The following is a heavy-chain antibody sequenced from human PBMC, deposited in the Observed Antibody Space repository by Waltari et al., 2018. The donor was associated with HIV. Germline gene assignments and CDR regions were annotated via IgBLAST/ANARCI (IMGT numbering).Heavy chain of an antibody. CDR2: IYYSGTT. J-gene: IGHJ4*02. CDR1: GGSISSGHYY. V-gene: IGHV4-31*03. Sequence: QVQLQESGPGLVKPSQTLSLTCTVPGGSISSGHYYWRWIRQHPGKGLEFIGYIYYSGTTYYNPSLKSRITISVDTSKNQFSLKLTSVTAADTAVYYCARDLINEYSDSSGYDNWGQGTLVTVSS. CDR3: ARDLINEYSDSSGYDN. D-gene: IGHD3-22*01.